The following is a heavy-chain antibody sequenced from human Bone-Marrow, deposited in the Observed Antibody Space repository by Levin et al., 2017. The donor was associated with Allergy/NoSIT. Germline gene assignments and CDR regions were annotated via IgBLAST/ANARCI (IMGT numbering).Heavy chain of an antibody. V-gene: IGHV1-2*02. CDR3: ARAAMSTSYHYYYMDV. CDR1: GYTFTAYY. D-gene: IGHD5-18*01. J-gene: IGHJ6*03. Sequence: ASVKVSCTTSGYTFTAYYLHWVRQAPGQGPEWLGWINPNSGGTNYAPNFRGRVTMTTDTSISTAYMELSSLRSDDTAKDYCARAAMSTSYHYYYMDVWGKGTTVIVSS. CDR2: INPNSGGT.